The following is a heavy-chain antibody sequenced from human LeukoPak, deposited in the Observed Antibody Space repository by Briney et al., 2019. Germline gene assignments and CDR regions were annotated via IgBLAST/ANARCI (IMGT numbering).Heavy chain of an antibody. Sequence: ASVKVSCKASGYSFTNYGITWVRQAPGQGLEWMGWISAYNGHTNYAQKFQGRVSMTTDTSTSTAYMELRSLRSDDTAVYYCARSRGAVAVFDYWGQGTLVTVSS. J-gene: IGHJ4*02. CDR3: ARSRGAVAVFDY. CDR1: GYSFTNYG. D-gene: IGHD6-19*01. V-gene: IGHV1-18*01. CDR2: ISAYNGHT.